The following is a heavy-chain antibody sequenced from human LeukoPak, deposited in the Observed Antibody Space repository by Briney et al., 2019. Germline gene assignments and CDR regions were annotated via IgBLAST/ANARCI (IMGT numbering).Heavy chain of an antibody. CDR2: IYSGGST. CDR1: GFTVSRNY. J-gene: IGHJ4*02. Sequence: PGGSLRLSCAVSGFTVSRNYMSWVRQAPGKGLEWVSVIYSGGSTKYAGSVKGRFTISRDISKNTLTLQMNSLRVEDTAVYYCARDSLVGATYFDFWGQGALVSVSS. D-gene: IGHD1-26*01. CDR3: ARDSLVGATYFDF. V-gene: IGHV3-66*01.